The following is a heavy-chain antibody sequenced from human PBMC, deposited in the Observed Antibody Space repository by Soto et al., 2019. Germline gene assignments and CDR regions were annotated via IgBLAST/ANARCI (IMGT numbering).Heavy chain of an antibody. CDR1: GFTFSDYY. J-gene: IGHJ4*02. CDR2: ISGTSSYI. CDR3: ARDVQQLASY. Sequence: GGSLRLSCAASGFTFSDYYMSWIRQAPGKGLEWVSYISGTSSYINYADSVKGRFTISRDNAKNSLYLQMNSLRAEDTAVYYCARDVQQLASYWGQGTLVTVSS. D-gene: IGHD6-13*01. V-gene: IGHV3-11*06.